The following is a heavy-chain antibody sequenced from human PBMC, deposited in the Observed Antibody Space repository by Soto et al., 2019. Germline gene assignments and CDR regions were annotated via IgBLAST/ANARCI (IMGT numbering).Heavy chain of an antibody. CDR2: IDWDDDK. CDR1: GFSLSTSGMC. Sequence: SGPTLVKPTQTLTLTCTFSGFSLSTSGMCVSWIRQPPGKALEWLALIDWDDDKYYSTSLKTRLTISKDTSKNQVVLTMTNMDPVDTATYYCARSYGDYVSAVGFDYWGQGTLVTVSS. V-gene: IGHV2-70*01. D-gene: IGHD4-17*01. J-gene: IGHJ4*02. CDR3: ARSYGDYVSAVGFDY.